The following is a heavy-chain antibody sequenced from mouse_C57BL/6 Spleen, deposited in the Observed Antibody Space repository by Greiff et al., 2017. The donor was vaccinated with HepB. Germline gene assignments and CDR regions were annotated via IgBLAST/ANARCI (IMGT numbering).Heavy chain of an antibody. V-gene: IGHV5-4*01. CDR2: ISDGGSYS. Sequence: EVKVVESGGGLVKPGGSLKLSCAASGFTFSSYAMSWVRQTPEKRLEWVATISDGGSYSYYPDNVKGRFTISRDNAKNNLYLQMSHLKSEDTAMYYCARDGTTVVAPYFDFWGQGTTLTVSS. CDR1: GFTFSSYA. D-gene: IGHD1-1*01. J-gene: IGHJ2*01. CDR3: ARDGTTVVAPYFDF.